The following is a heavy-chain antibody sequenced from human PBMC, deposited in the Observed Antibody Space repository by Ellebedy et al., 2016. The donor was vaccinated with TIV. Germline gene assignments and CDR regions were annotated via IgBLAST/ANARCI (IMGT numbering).Heavy chain of an antibody. J-gene: IGHJ4*02. V-gene: IGHV3-7*01. D-gene: IGHD5-18*01. Sequence: GESLKISCDASGFSFSNYWMSWVRQAPGKGLEWVANIKQDGSERHYVGSVKGQFTISRDNAKSSLYLQMNSLRVEDTALYYCSSHVGTSMTHWGQGTLVTVSS. CDR2: IKQDGSER. CDR3: SSHVGTSMTH. CDR1: GFSFSNYW.